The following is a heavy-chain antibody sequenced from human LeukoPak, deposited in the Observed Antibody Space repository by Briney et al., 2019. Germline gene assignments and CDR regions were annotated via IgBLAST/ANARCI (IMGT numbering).Heavy chain of an antibody. CDR1: GGSISSYY. CDR3: ARLASGSYLNLYYFDY. Sequence: PSETLSLTCTVSGGSISSYYWSWIRQPPGKGLEWIGYIYYSGSTNYNPSLKSRVTISVDTSKNRFSLKLSSVTAADTAVYYCARLASGSYLNLYYFDYWGQGTLVTVSS. J-gene: IGHJ4*02. D-gene: IGHD1-26*01. CDR2: IYYSGST. V-gene: IGHV4-59*01.